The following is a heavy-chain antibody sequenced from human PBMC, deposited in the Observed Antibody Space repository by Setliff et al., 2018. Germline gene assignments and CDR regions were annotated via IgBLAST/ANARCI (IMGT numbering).Heavy chain of an antibody. Sequence: RASVKVSCKASGGTFSSYAISWVRQAPGQGLEWMGGIIPILGIANYAQKFQGRFSISRDNSQNTLCLQMNSLSPEDTALYYCASSSGGNYKAYFDYWGQGTLVTVSS. CDR1: GGTFSSYA. V-gene: IGHV1-69*10. CDR2: IIPILGIA. D-gene: IGHD2-15*01. J-gene: IGHJ4*02. CDR3: ASSSGGNYKAYFDY.